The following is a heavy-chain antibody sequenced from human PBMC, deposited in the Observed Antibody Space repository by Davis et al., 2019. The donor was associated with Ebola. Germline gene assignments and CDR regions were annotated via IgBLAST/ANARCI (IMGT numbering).Heavy chain of an antibody. V-gene: IGHV4-39*01. CDR3: ARPGALGTIYYHFDY. CDR2: IYYSVST. D-gene: IGHD5-12*01. CDR1: GGSVSNYY. J-gene: IGHJ4*02. Sequence: SETLSLTSTLSGGSVSNYYWGWIRQPPGKGLEWIGSIYYSVSTYYNPSLTSRVTISVDTSNNQFTLKLGFVTAADTAVYYRARPGALGTIYYHFDYWGQGTLVTVSP.